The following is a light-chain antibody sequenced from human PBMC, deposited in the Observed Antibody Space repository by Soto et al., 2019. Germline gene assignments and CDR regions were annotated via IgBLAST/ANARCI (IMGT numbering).Light chain of an antibody. CDR1: QSVFNNH. CDR2: GAS. CDR3: QQSYDMPWT. Sequence: IVLTQSPGTLSLSPGERATLSCRASQSVFNNHIGWYQQKPGQAPRRLIFGASFRATGIPDRFSGSGSGTDFTLTISSLQPEDFAAYYCQQSYDMPWTFGQGTKV. J-gene: IGKJ1*01. V-gene: IGKV3-20*01.